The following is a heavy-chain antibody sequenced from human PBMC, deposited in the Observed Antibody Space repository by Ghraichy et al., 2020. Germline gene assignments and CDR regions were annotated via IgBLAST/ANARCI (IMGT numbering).Heavy chain of an antibody. Sequence: LRLSCTVSGDSISRYKWAWIRHPPGKGLEWIGFALYSGGTNYSPSLKSRVTISLDTSKNQFSLRLTSVTAADTAVYYCAREWSAFDYWGQGTLVTVSA. CDR3: AREWSAFDY. D-gene: IGHD3-3*01. J-gene: IGHJ4*02. CDR2: ALYSGGT. V-gene: IGHV4-59*13. CDR1: GDSISRYK.